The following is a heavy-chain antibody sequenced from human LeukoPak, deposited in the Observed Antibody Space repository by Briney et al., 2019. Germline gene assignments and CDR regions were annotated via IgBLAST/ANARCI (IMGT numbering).Heavy chain of an antibody. J-gene: IGHJ6*03. D-gene: IGHD1-26*01. CDR1: GGSISSYY. V-gene: IGHV4-59*08. Sequence: SETLSLTCTVSGGSISSYYWSWIRQPPGKGLEWIGYIYYSGSTNYNPSIKSRVTISVDTSKNQFSLKLSSVTAADTAVYYCARLPGELLRTYYYYMDVWGKGTTVTVSS. CDR3: ARLPGELLRTYYYYMDV. CDR2: IYYSGST.